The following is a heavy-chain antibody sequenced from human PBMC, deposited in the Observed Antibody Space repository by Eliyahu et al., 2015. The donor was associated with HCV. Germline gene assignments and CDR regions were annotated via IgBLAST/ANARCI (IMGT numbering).Heavy chain of an antibody. CDR1: GGSLRNYY. J-gene: IGHJ4*02. CDR3: ARGPLGKGRSFYGSRNYYYYFDP. D-gene: IGHD3-10*01. Sequence: ETLSLTCAVYGGSLRNYYWSWIRQSPGKGLEWTGEIDHSGSTNYNPALKSRVTISVDTSKNQFSLRLSSVTTADTAVYYCARGPLGKGRSFYGSRNYYYYFDPXGQGTLVTVSS. V-gene: IGHV4-34*01. CDR2: IDHSGST.